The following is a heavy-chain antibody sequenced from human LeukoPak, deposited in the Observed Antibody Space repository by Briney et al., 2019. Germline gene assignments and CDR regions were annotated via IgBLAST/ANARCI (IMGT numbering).Heavy chain of an antibody. Sequence: SETLSLTCTVSGGSISSYYWSWIRQPPGKGLEWIGEINHSGSTNYNPSLKSRVTISVDTSKNQFSLKLSSVTAADTAVYYCASRSPYFDYWGQGTLVTVSS. V-gene: IGHV4-34*01. CDR3: ASRSPYFDY. CDR1: GGSISSYY. J-gene: IGHJ4*02. CDR2: INHSGST.